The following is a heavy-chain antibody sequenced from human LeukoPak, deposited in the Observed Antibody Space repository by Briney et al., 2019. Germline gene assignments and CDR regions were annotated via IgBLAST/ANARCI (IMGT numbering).Heavy chain of an antibody. Sequence: ASVKVSCKASGGTFSSYATSWVRQAPGQGLEWMGGIIPIFGTANYAQKFQGRVTITTDKSTSTAYMELSSLRSEDTAVYYCARGGQGIQLWSDDYYYYMDVWGKGTTVTVSS. CDR1: GGTFSSYA. CDR2: IIPIFGTA. J-gene: IGHJ6*03. D-gene: IGHD5-18*01. CDR3: ARGGQGIQLWSDDYYYYMDV. V-gene: IGHV1-69*05.